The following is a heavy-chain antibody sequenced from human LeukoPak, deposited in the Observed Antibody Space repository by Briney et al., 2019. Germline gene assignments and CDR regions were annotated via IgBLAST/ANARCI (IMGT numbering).Heavy chain of an antibody. V-gene: IGHV4-38-2*02. CDR3: ARDDVVRGVITYYYGMDV. J-gene: IGHJ6*04. CDR1: GYSISSGYY. CDR2: IYHSGST. D-gene: IGHD3-10*01. Sequence: KPSETLSLTCAVSGYSISSGYYWGWIRQPPGKGLEWIGSIYHSGSTYYNPSLKSRVTISVDTSKNQFSLKLSSVTAADTAVYDCARDDVVRGVITYYYGMDVWGKGTTDTVSS.